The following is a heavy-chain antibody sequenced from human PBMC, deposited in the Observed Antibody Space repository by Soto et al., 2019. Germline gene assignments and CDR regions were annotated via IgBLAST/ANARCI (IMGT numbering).Heavy chain of an antibody. V-gene: IGHV4-30-2*01. D-gene: IGHD5-12*01. CDR1: GGSITSSGYS. CDR2: IYPSGTI. Sequence: LSLTCAVSGGSITSSGYSWSWIRQPPGKGLEWIGYIYPSGTIFYNPSLNSRVTISVDTSNNQFSLRLSSVTAADTAVYYCATYTAYAKYYFDYWGRGTLVTVSS. J-gene: IGHJ4*02. CDR3: ATYTAYAKYYFDY.